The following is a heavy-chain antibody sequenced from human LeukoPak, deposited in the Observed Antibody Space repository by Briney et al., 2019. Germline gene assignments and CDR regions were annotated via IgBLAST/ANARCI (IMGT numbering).Heavy chain of an antibody. CDR3: ARELQRVPAYYYGMDV. CDR2: IYAGGIT. J-gene: IGHJ6*02. D-gene: IGHD4-4*01. CDR1: GFTVSSNY. Sequence: GGSLRLSCAASGFTVSSNYMSWVRQAPGKALEWVSVIYAGGITYYADSVKGRFSISRDNSKNTLYLQMNSLRAEDTAVYYCARELQRVPAYYYGMDVWGQGTTVTVSS. V-gene: IGHV3-66*01.